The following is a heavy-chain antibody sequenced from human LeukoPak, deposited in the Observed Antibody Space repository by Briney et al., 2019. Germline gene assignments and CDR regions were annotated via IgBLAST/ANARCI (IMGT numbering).Heavy chain of an antibody. V-gene: IGHV1-18*01. Sequence: ASVKVSSTPSGYPFTIYYINWVRQAPGQGLEWMGWISAYNGDTNYAQNLQGRVTMTTDTSTDTAYMELRSLRSDDTAVYYCARDGVSYTYPNNRCDPWGQGTLVTVSS. D-gene: IGHD2-2*02. CDR3: ARDGVSYTYPNNRCDP. CDR2: ISAYNGDT. CDR1: GYPFTIYY. J-gene: IGHJ5*02.